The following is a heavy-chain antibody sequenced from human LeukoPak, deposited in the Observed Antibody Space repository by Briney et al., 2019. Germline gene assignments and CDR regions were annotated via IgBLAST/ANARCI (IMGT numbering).Heavy chain of an antibody. CDR3: ARVGVWGSPDDY. Sequence: PGGSLRLSCAASGFTFSDYYMSWIRQAPGKGLEWLSYISSNTNYTAYADSVKGRFTISRDNAKKSLYLQMNSLRVEDTAVYYCARVGVWGSPDDYWGQGTLVIVSS. D-gene: IGHD3-16*01. V-gene: IGHV3-11*06. CDR2: ISSNTNYT. CDR1: GFTFSDYY. J-gene: IGHJ4*02.